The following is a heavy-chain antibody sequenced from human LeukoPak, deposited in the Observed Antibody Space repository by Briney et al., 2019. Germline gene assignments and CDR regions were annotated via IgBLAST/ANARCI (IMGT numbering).Heavy chain of an antibody. V-gene: IGHV3-23*01. CDR3: AKVVGTGTTPTDY. CDR1: GFTFNKYA. D-gene: IGHD1-1*01. CDR2: ISASGDNT. Sequence: GGSLSLSCAASGFTFNKYAMTWVRQAPGKGRMWFAVISASGDNTDYADSVKGRFTISRDNSKNTLSLQMNSLRVEETAVYYCAKVVGTGTTPTDYWGQGTLVTVSS. J-gene: IGHJ4*02.